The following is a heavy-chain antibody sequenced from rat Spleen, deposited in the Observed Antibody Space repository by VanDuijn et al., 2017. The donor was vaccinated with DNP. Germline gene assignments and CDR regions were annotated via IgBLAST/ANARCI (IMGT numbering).Heavy chain of an antibody. CDR1: GFTFSDYY. J-gene: IGHJ3*01. D-gene: IGHD1-1*01. Sequence: EVQLVESGGGLVQPGRSLKLSCAASGFTFSDYYMAWVRQAPTKGLEWVAYIRYDGGSTYYGDSVKGRFTISRANAKNTLYLQMYSLRSEDTATYYCAIYFYSGDNWFAYWGQGTLVTVSS. CDR3: AIYFYSGDNWFAY. CDR2: IRYDGGST. V-gene: IGHV5-20*01.